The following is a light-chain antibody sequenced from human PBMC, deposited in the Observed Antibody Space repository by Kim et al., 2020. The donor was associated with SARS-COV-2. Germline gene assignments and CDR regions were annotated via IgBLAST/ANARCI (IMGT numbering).Light chain of an antibody. CDR3: CSYAGSLV. CDR2: DVT. Sequence: QSALTQPRSVSGSPGQSVTISCTGTSSDVGGYSYVSWYQQHPRTAPKLMIYDVTKRPSGVPDRFSGSKSGNTASLTISGLQAEDEADYYCCSYAGSLVFGGGTKLTVL. V-gene: IGLV2-11*01. CDR1: SSDVGGYSY. J-gene: IGLJ2*01.